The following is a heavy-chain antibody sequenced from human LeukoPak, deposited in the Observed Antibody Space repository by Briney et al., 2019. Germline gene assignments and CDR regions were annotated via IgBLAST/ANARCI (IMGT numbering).Heavy chain of an antibody. Sequence: GGSLRLSCAASGFTFSNYGMNWVRQAPGKGLEWVTFIEYDGNNKYYADSVKGRFTISRDNSKNTLYLQMNSLRAEDTAVYYCARAQAPDYYDSSGYFPDAFDIWGQGTMVTVSS. CDR1: GFTFSNYG. CDR2: IEYDGNNK. D-gene: IGHD3-22*01. J-gene: IGHJ3*02. V-gene: IGHV3-30*02. CDR3: ARAQAPDYYDSSGYFPDAFDI.